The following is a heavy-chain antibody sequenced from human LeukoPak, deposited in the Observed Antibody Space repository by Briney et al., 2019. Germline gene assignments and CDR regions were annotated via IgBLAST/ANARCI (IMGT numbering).Heavy chain of an antibody. D-gene: IGHD4-17*01. CDR2: IYGGGSGST. CDR3: AKDFTPDGVWDIDY. V-gene: IGHV3-23*01. CDR1: GFTFSKYT. Sequence: GGSLRLSCVASGFTFSKYTMRVRQTPGKGLEWVSGIYGGGSGSTFYAESVKGRFTISRDNSKNTLYLQMNSLRDEDTAIYYCAKDFTPDGVWDIDYWGRGTLITVSS. J-gene: IGHJ4*02.